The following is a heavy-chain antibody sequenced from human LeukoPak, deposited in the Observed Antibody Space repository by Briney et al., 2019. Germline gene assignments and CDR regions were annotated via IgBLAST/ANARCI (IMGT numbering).Heavy chain of an antibody. D-gene: IGHD6-13*01. CDR1: GFTFSSYG. J-gene: IGHJ4*02. CDR2: IRFDGSNK. V-gene: IGHV3-30*02. CDR3: ARDRSSSNYFDY. Sequence: GGSLRLSCAASGFTFSSYGMNWVRQAPGKGPEWVAFIRFDGSNKYYTDSVKGRFTISRDNSKGTLYLQMNSLRAEDTAVYYCARDRSSSNYFDYWGQGTLVTVSS.